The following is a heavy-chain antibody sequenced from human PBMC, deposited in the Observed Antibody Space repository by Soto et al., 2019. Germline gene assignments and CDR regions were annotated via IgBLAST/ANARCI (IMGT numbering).Heavy chain of an antibody. Sequence: SVKVSCKASGGTFSSYAISWVRQAPGQGLEWMGGIIPIFGTANYAQKFQGRVTMTRDTSTSTVYMELSSLRSEDTAVYYCAREIVVVPAAIGRWFDPWGQGTLVTVSS. CDR1: GGTFSSYA. V-gene: IGHV1-69*05. J-gene: IGHJ5*02. CDR3: AREIVVVPAAIGRWFDP. CDR2: IIPIFGTA. D-gene: IGHD2-2*01.